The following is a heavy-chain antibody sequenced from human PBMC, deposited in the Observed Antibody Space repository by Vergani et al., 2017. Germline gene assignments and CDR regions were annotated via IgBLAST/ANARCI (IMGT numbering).Heavy chain of an antibody. CDR3: AREGSYDFWSGYSRPLNWFDP. V-gene: IGHV1-18*01. Sequence: QVQLVQSGAEVKKPGSSVKVSCKASGGTFSSYAISWARQAPGQGLEWMGWISAYNGNTNYAQKLQGRVTMTTDTSTSTAYMELRSLRSDDTAVYYCAREGSYDFWSGYSRPLNWFDPWGQGTLVTVSS. D-gene: IGHD3-3*01. J-gene: IGHJ5*02. CDR1: GGTFSSYA. CDR2: ISAYNGNT.